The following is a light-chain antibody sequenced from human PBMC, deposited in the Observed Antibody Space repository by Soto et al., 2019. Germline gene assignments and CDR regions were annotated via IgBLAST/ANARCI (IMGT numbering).Light chain of an antibody. CDR2: TNS. Sequence: VVTQPPSASGTPGQRVSISCSGSSSNIGTNSVSWYQQLPGTAPKLLIYTNSQRPSGVPDRFSGSKSGTSASLAISGLQSEDEADYYCAAWDDSLNGYVFGTGTKLTVL. CDR1: SSNIGTNS. J-gene: IGLJ1*01. CDR3: AAWDDSLNGYV. V-gene: IGLV1-44*01.